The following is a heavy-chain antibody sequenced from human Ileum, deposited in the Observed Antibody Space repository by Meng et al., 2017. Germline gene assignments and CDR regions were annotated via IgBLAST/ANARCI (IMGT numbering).Heavy chain of an antibody. Sequence: VHWVEYGRGLVQPEGSLRLSVAAAGFTFPDHWMHWVRQGPGKGLVWVSRINPDGSDPTYADSVKGRFTISRDNAKNTVYLQMNSLRAEDTALYYCTNDRLNHWGQGALVTVSS. CDR2: INPDGSDP. J-gene: IGHJ1*01. D-gene: IGHD1-1*01. CDR1: GFTFPDHW. CDR3: TNDRLNH. V-gene: IGHV3-74*01.